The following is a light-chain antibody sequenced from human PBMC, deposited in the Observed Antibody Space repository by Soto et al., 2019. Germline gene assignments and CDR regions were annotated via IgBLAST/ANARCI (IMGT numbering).Light chain of an antibody. CDR3: QQYDTSPVT. CDR1: QTLSDTY. CDR2: GAS. V-gene: IGKV3-20*01. J-gene: IGKJ1*01. Sequence: IVLTQSPGTLSLSPGERATLSCRTIQTLSDTYLAWYQQKPGQAPRLLIYGASTRATGVPERFSGSGSGTDFTLTISRLEPEDFAVYYCQQYDTSPVTFGPGTRVEVK.